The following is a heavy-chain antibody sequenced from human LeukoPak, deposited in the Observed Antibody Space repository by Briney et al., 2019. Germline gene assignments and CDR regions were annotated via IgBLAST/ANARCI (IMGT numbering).Heavy chain of an antibody. CDR1: GGSISSYY. D-gene: IGHD4-17*01. J-gene: IGHJ6*03. CDR3: ARAVRRATVATFYYYYYMDV. CDR2: IYYSGST. Sequence: SETLSLTCTVSGGSISSYYCSWIRQPPGKGLEWIGYIYYSGSTNYNPSLKSRVTISVDTSKNQFSLKLSSVTAADTAVYYCARAVRRATVATFYYYYYMDVWGKGTTVTISS. V-gene: IGHV4-59*01.